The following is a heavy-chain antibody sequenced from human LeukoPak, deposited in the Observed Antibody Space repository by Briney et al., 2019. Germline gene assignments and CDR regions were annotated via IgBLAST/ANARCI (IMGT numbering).Heavy chain of an antibody. J-gene: IGHJ4*02. CDR1: GLVFGKYA. D-gene: IGHD6-19*01. Sequence: GGSLRLSFAASGLVFGKYAMAWVRQAPGKGLECVSIISDDSSFTYYLDSVKGRSTIFRDNSKNTLYLHMNSLKAEDTAVYYCARGRGWADYWGQGTLVTVSS. CDR2: ISDDSSFT. CDR3: ARGRGWADY. V-gene: IGHV3-23*01.